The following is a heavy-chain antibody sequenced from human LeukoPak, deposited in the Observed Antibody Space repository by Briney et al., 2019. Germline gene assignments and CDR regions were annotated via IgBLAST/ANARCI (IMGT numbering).Heavy chain of an antibody. J-gene: IGHJ4*02. V-gene: IGHV4-39*01. Sequence: SETLSLTCTVSGGSISSSSYYWGRIRQPPGKGLEWIGSIYYSGSTYYNPSLKSRVTISVDTSKNQFSLKLSSVTAADTAVYYCARAANTGYSSGWYPRGAWYWGQGTLVTVSS. CDR2: IYYSGST. D-gene: IGHD6-19*01. CDR3: ARAANTGYSSGWYPRGAWY. CDR1: GGSISSSSYY.